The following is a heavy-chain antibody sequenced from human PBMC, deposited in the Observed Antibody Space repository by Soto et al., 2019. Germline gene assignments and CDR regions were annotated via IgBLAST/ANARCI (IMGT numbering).Heavy chain of an antibody. CDR1: GYTFSTYG. CDR3: ARVDYGDLTQLDY. V-gene: IGHV1-18*01. J-gene: IGHJ4*02. Sequence: QVQLVQSGAEVKKPGASVKVSCKASGYTFSTYGIGWVRQAPGQGLEWMGFFSAYKGHTNYAQKFQGRVTMTTDTSTSTAYMELRSLRSDDTAVYYCARVDYGDLTQLDYWGQGTPVTVSS. CDR2: FSAYKGHT. D-gene: IGHD4-17*01.